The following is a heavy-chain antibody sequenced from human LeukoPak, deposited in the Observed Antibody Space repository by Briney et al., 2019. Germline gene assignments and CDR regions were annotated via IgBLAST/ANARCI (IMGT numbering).Heavy chain of an antibody. CDR2: INWNGGST. Sequence: PGGSLRLSCAASGFTFDDYGMSWVRQAPGKGLGWVSGINWNGGSTGYADSVKGRFTISRDNSRNTLYLQMNSLRAEDTAVYFCAKAESSSSGYYYYMDVWGKGTTVTVSS. CDR1: GFTFDDYG. D-gene: IGHD6-6*01. J-gene: IGHJ6*03. V-gene: IGHV3-20*04. CDR3: AKAESSSSGYYYYMDV.